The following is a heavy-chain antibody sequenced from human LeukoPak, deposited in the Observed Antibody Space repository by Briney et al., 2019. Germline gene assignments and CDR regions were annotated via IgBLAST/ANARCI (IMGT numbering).Heavy chain of an antibody. J-gene: IGHJ1*01. CDR3: ARAPSEIGGYYPEYFRH. D-gene: IGHD3-22*01. Sequence: GGSLRLSCAASGFTFGTYWMHWVRQAPGEGLVWASRIKSDGSTNYADSVKGRFTISRDNAKNTVSLQMNSLRPEDTGVYYCARAPSEIGGYYPEYFRHWGQGTLVTVSS. CDR2: IKSDGST. CDR1: GFTFGTYW. V-gene: IGHV3-74*01.